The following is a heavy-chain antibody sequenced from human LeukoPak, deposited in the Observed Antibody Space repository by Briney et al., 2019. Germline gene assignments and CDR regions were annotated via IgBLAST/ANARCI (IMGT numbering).Heavy chain of an antibody. CDR2: INPSGGST. CDR1: GYTFTSYY. V-gene: IGHV1-46*01. J-gene: IGHJ4*02. D-gene: IGHD3-10*01. CDR3: ARDRYGSGHKLDY. Sequence: ASVKVSCKASGYTFTSYYLYWVRQAPGQGLEWMGLINPSGGSTRYAQKFQGRVTMTRDTSTSTVYMELSSLRSEDTAVYYCARDRYGSGHKLDYWGQGTLVTVSS.